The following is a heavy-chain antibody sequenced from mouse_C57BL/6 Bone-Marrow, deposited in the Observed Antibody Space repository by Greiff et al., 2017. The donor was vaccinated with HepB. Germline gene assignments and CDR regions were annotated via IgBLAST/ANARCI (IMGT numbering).Heavy chain of an antibody. CDR2: IYPGSGST. D-gene: IGHD1-1*01. CDR1: GYTFTSYW. Sequence: QVQLQQPGAELVKPGASVKMSCKASGYTFTSYWITWVKQRPGQGLEWIGDIYPGSGSTNYNEKFKSKATLTVDTSSSTAYMQLNSLTSEDSAVYYCASPYYYGSSPDYWGQGTTLTVSS. V-gene: IGHV1-55*01. CDR3: ASPYYYGSSPDY. J-gene: IGHJ2*01.